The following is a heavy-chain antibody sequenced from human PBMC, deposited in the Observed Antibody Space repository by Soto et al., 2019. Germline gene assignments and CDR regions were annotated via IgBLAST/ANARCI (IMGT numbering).Heavy chain of an antibody. J-gene: IGHJ5*02. D-gene: IGHD3-3*01. V-gene: IGHV5-10-1*01. Sequence: HGESLKISCKGSGYNFTSYWISWVRQMPGKGLEWMGRIDPSDSYTNYRPSFQGHVTISADKSISTAYLQWSSLKASDTAMYYCARHNPHDFWTGYDDNWFDPWGQGTLVTVSS. CDR2: IDPSDSYT. CDR3: ARHNPHDFWTGYDDNWFDP. CDR1: GYNFTSYW.